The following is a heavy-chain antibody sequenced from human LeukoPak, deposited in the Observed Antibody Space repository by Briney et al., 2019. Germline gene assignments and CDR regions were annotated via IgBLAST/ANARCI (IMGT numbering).Heavy chain of an antibody. CDR3: ARDNSMEDTAWWFDP. CDR2: IIPIFGTA. Sequence: SVKVSCKASGGTFSSYAISWVRQAPGQGPEWMGGIIPIFGTANYAQKFQGRVTITADESTSTAYMELSSLRSEDTAVYYCARDNSMEDTAWWFDPWGQGTLVTVSS. J-gene: IGHJ5*02. V-gene: IGHV1-69*13. CDR1: GGTFSSYA. D-gene: IGHD1-1*01.